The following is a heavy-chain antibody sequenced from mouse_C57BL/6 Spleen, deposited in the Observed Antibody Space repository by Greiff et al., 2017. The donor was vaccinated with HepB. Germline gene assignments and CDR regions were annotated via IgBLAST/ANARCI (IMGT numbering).Heavy chain of an antibody. J-gene: IGHJ3*01. V-gene: IGHV1-50*01. CDR1: GYTFTSYW. Sequence: VQLQQPGAELVKPGASVKLSCKASGYTFTSYWMQWVKQRPGQGLEWIGEIDPSDSYTNYNQKFKGKATLTVDTSSSTAYMQLSSLTSEDSAVYYCARGGVLGFSFPYWGQGTLVTVSA. D-gene: IGHD6-2*01. CDR2: IDPSDSYT. CDR3: ARGGVLGFSFPY.